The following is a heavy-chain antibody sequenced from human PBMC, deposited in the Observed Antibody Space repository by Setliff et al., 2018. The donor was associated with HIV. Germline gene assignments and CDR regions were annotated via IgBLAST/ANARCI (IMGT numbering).Heavy chain of an antibody. D-gene: IGHD3-9*01. CDR1: GFTLSTYT. CDR3: AKSPPDYDILTGWPEYFDY. Sequence: GGSLRLSCAASGFTLSTYTMNWVRQAPGKGLEWISSISSNIIYIYYANSVRGRFTISRDNAKNSLYLQMNSLRVEDTAVYYCAKSPPDYDILTGWPEYFDYWGQGTLVTVSS. CDR2: ISSNIIYI. J-gene: IGHJ4*02. V-gene: IGHV3-21*01.